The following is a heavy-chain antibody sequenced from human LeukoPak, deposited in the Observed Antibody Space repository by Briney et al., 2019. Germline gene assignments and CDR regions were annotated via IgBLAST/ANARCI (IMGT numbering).Heavy chain of an antibody. J-gene: IGHJ6*02. CDR1: GYTFTSYG. D-gene: IGHD5-18*01. V-gene: IGHV1-8*02. CDR2: MNPNSGNT. Sequence: GASVKVSCKASGYTFTSYGISWVRQATGQGLEWMGWMNPNSGNTGYAQKFQGRVTMTRNTSIGTAYMELSSLRSEDTAVYYCARPGPYSYGFWYYFHGMDVWGQGTTVTVSS. CDR3: ARPGPYSYGFWYYFHGMDV.